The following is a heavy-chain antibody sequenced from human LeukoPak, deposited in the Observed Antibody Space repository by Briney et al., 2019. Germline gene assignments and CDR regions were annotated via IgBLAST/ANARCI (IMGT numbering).Heavy chain of an antibody. CDR2: ISSSGSTI. V-gene: IGHV3-48*01. Sequence: SGGSLRLSCVVSGLTFSSHSMNWVRQAPGKGLEWLSHISSSGSTIYYADSVKGRFTISRDNAKNSLYLQMNSLRAEDTAVYFCAGWAGTATGFSDPFDYWGQGTLVTVSS. J-gene: IGHJ4*02. CDR3: AGWAGTATGFSDPFDY. D-gene: IGHD6-13*01. CDR1: GLTFSSHS.